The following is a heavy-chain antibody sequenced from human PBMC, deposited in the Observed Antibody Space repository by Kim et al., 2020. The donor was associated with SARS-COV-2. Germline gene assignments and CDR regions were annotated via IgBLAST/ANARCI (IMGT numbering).Heavy chain of an antibody. Sequence: SETLSLTCTVSGGSISSSSYYWGWIRQPPGKGLEWIGSIYYSGSTYYNPSLKSRVTISVDTSKNQFSLKLSSVTAADTAVYYCASSPSIAAVDYWGQGTLVTVSS. CDR1: GGSISSSSYY. CDR3: ASSPSIAAVDY. J-gene: IGHJ4*02. V-gene: IGHV4-39*01. D-gene: IGHD6-13*01. CDR2: IYYSGST.